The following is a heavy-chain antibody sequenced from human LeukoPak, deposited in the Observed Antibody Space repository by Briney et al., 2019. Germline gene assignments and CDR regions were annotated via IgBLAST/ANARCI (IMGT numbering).Heavy chain of an antibody. D-gene: IGHD3-10*01. Sequence: ASVKVSCMASGYTFTGYYMHWVRQAPGQGLEWMGWINPNSGGTNYAQKFQGRVTMTRDTSTSTVYMELSSLRSEDTAVYYCARDEYYYGSGSYYNWGQGTLVTVSS. CDR3: ARDEYYYGSGSYYN. CDR2: INPNSGGT. V-gene: IGHV1-2*02. CDR1: GYTFTGYY. J-gene: IGHJ4*02.